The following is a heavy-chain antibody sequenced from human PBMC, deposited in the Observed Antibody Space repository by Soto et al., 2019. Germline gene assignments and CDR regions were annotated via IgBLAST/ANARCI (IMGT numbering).Heavy chain of an antibody. CDR2: IIPIFGTA. J-gene: IGHJ6*02. CDR1: GGTFSSYA. V-gene: IGHV1-69*13. Sequence: SVKVSCKASGGTFSSYAISWVRQAPGQGLEWMGGIIPIFGTANYAQKFQGRVTITADESTSTAYMELSSLRSEDTAVYYCARDGPIVVVTANYGMDVWGQGTTVTVSS. CDR3: ARDGPIVVVTANYGMDV. D-gene: IGHD2-21*02.